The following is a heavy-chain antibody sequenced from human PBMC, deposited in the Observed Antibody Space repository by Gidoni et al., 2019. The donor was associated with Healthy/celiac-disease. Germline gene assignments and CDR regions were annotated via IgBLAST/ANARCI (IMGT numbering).Heavy chain of an antibody. Sequence: QVQLVESGGGVVQPGRSLGLSCAASGFTFSSYGMHWVRQAPGKGLEGVAVISYDGSNKYYADSVKGRFTISRDNSKNTLYLQMNSLRAEDTAVYYCAKDPYVFWSGSSGLYYYYGMDVWGQGTTVTVSS. CDR1: GFTFSSYG. D-gene: IGHD3-3*01. CDR2: ISYDGSNK. J-gene: IGHJ6*02. CDR3: AKDPYVFWSGSSGLYYYYGMDV. V-gene: IGHV3-30*18.